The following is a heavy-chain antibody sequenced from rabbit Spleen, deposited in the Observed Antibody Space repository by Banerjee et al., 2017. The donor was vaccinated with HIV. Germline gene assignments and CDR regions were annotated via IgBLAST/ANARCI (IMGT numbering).Heavy chain of an antibody. Sequence: QEQLEESGGGLVKPEGSLTLSCTASGFTLSNYWMCWVRQAPGKGLEWIGCIYSGSGSTWYASWAKGRFTITRSTSLNTVTLQLNSLTAADTATYFCARDTGSSFSSYGMDLWGQGTLVTVS. V-gene: IGHV1S47*01. CDR2: IYSGSGST. CDR1: GFTLSNYW. CDR3: ARDTGSSFSSYGMDL. D-gene: IGHD8-1*01. J-gene: IGHJ6*01.